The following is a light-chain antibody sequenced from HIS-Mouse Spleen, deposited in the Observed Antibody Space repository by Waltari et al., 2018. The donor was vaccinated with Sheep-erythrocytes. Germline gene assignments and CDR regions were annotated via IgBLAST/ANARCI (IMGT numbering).Light chain of an antibody. V-gene: IGLV2-23*01. J-gene: IGLJ3*02. Sequence: QSALTQPASVSGSPGPSITISCTGTSRDVGRYDLVSRYQQHPGKAPKLMIYEGSKRPSGVSNRFSGSKSGNTASLTISGLQAEDEADYYCCSYAGSSTPWVFGGGTKLTVL. CDR3: CSYAGSSTPWV. CDR2: EGS. CDR1: SRDVGRYDL.